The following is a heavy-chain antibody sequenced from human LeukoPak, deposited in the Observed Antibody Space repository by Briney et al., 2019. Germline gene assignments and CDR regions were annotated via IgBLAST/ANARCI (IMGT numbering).Heavy chain of an antibody. V-gene: IGHV4-34*01. Sequence: SETLSLTCAVYGGSFSGYYWSWIRQPPGKGLEWVGEINHSGSTNYNPPVKSRVTISVDTSKNQFALTLSSVTAADTAVYYCARGIGSSWIRFDYWGQGTLVTVPS. CDR2: INHSGST. D-gene: IGHD6-13*01. CDR1: GGSFSGYY. CDR3: ARGIGSSWIRFDY. J-gene: IGHJ4*02.